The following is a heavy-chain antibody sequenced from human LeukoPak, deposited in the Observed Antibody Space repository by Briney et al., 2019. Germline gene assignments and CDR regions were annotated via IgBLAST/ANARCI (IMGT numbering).Heavy chain of an antibody. CDR3: ARDRYSGAYSFDY. V-gene: IGHV1-18*01. CDR1: GYTFTNFS. D-gene: IGHD5-12*01. Sequence: ASVKVSCKASGYTFTNFSVSWVRQAPGQGLEWMGWISAYNGNTDFAQKFQGRVTLTIETSTATAYMDLRSLKSDDTAVYYCARDRYSGAYSFDYWGHGTLVTVSS. CDR2: ISAYNGNT. J-gene: IGHJ4*01.